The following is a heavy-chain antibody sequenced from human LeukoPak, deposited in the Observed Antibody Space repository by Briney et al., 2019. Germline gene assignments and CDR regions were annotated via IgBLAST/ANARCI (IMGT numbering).Heavy chain of an antibody. D-gene: IGHD1-26*01. Sequence: PSDTLSLTCTVSGGSISPYYWSWIRQSPGEKLEWIAYITYSGRAHYNPSLTSRVTISIDTSKNQLSLKMTCLSVEDTAVYYCARHSGASPHYFDYWGRGTLVTVSS. CDR2: ITYSGRA. CDR3: ARHSGASPHYFDY. J-gene: IGHJ4*02. V-gene: IGHV4-59*08. CDR1: GGSISPYY.